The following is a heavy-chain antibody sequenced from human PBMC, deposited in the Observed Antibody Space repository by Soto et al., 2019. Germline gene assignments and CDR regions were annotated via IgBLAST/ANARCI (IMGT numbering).Heavy chain of an antibody. J-gene: IGHJ6*02. CDR3: AWRSYYYYGMDV. Sequence: LSLTCAVYGGSFSGYYWSWIRQPPGKGLEWIGEIHHSGSTNYNPSLKSRVTISVDTSKNQFSLKLSSVTAADTAVYYCAWRSYYYYGMDVWGQGTTVTVSS. V-gene: IGHV4-34*01. CDR2: IHHSGST. CDR1: GGSFSGYY.